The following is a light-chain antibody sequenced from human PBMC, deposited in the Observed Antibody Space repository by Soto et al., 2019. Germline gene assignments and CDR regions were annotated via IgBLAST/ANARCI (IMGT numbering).Light chain of an antibody. CDR1: QSVSSY. Sequence: EIVLTQSPATLSLSPGERATLSCRASQSVSSYLAWYQQKPGQAPRLLIYDASNTATGIPARFSGSGSGTDFTLPISSLEPADFAVYYCQQRSNWVTFRQGTRLEI. J-gene: IGKJ5*01. V-gene: IGKV3-11*01. CDR3: QQRSNWVT. CDR2: DAS.